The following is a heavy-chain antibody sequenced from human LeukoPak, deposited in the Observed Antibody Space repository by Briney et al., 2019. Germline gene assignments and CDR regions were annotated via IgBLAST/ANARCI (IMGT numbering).Heavy chain of an antibody. CDR2: IYSDGST. Sequence: GGSLRLSCAASGFTVSSNYMTWVPQAPGKGLEWVSIIYSDGSTYYAGSVKGRFTTSRDNSKNTLYLQMNSLGAEDTAIYYCAKDRGYYGWGSYKGYFQNWGQGTLVTVSS. CDR3: AKDRGYYGWGSYKGYFQN. D-gene: IGHD3-10*01. J-gene: IGHJ1*01. V-gene: IGHV3-53*01. CDR1: GFTVSSNY.